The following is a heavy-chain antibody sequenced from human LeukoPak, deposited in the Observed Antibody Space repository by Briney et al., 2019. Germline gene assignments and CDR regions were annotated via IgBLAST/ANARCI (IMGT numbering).Heavy chain of an antibody. CDR1: GFTFCSFW. Sequence: GGSLRLSCAGSGFTFCSFWMSWVSQAPGKGLWWISVIYGGGATYYSDSVRGRFTTSRDNSKNELFLQMNSMRVEDTAVYHCVRLLPASRHYFDYWGQGTLVTVSS. CDR3: VRLLPASRHYFDY. V-gene: IGHV3-53*01. D-gene: IGHD6-6*01. J-gene: IGHJ4*02. CDR2: IYGGGAT.